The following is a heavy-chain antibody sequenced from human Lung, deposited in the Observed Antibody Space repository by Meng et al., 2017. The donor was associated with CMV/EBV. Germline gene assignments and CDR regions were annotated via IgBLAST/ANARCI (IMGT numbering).Heavy chain of an antibody. D-gene: IGHD2-2*01. CDR2: ISSRSSYI. CDR3: AREFCSSSSCYPPDV. J-gene: IGHJ6*02. CDR1: GFTFSSYS. V-gene: IGHV3-21*01. Sequence: GESLKISCAASGFTFSSYSINWVRQAPGKGLEWVSSISSRSSYIYYADSVKGRFTISRDNAKNSLYLQMNSLRAEDTAVYYCAREFCSSSSCYPPDVWGQGXTVTASS.